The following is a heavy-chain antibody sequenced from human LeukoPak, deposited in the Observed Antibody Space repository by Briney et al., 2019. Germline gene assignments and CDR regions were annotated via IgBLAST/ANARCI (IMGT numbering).Heavy chain of an antibody. CDR2: INPNSGGT. CDR3: ASELGGSGSYYNRPSYYYMDV. J-gene: IGHJ6*03. CDR1: GYTFTSYY. D-gene: IGHD3-10*01. V-gene: IGHV1-2*06. Sequence: GASVKVSCKASGYTFTSYYMHWVRQAPGQGLEWMGRINPNSGGTNYAQKFQGRVTMTRETSIRTAYMELRRLRSDDTAVYYCASELGGSGSYYNRPSYYYMDVWGKATTVTVSS.